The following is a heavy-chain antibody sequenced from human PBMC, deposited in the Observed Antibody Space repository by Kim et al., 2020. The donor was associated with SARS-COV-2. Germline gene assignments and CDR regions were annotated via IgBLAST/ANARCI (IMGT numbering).Heavy chain of an antibody. CDR3: ARDIRGTRFDP. V-gene: IGHV3-7*01. D-gene: IGHD3-16*01. CDR1: GFTFSSYA. Sequence: GGSLRLSCVASGFTFSSYAMSWVRQAPGKGLEWVANIKQDGSEKYYIDSVKGRITISRDNAKNLMYLQMSGLRAEDTAVYYCARDIRGTRFDPWGQGT. CDR2: IKQDGSEK. J-gene: IGHJ5*02.